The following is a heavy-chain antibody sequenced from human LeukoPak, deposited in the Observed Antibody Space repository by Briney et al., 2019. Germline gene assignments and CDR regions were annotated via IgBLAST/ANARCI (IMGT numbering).Heavy chain of an antibody. J-gene: IGHJ4*02. D-gene: IGHD1-26*01. CDR1: GFTFTSYW. V-gene: IGHV3-7*01. CDR3: ARDLVGATKSPYY. CDR2: MNQDGSEK. Sequence: PGGSLRLSCAASGFTFTSYWMSWVRQAPGKGLEWVANMNQDGSEKYYVNSVKGRFTISRDSAKYSLYLQMNSLRAEDTAIYYCARDLVGATKSPYYWGQGTLVTVSS.